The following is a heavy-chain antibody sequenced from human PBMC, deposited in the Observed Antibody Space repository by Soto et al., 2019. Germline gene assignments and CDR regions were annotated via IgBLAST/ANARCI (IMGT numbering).Heavy chain of an antibody. Sequence: QVHLVQSGAEVKKPGASVKVSCKGSGYAFTTYGITWVRQAPGQGLEWMGWISAHNGNTNYAQKLQGRVTVTTDTSTSTAYMELRSLRSDDTAVYYCATGRYGDYWGQGALVTVSS. CDR2: ISAHNGNT. CDR1: GYAFTTYG. J-gene: IGHJ4*02. CDR3: ATGRYGDY. D-gene: IGHD1-1*01. V-gene: IGHV1-18*01.